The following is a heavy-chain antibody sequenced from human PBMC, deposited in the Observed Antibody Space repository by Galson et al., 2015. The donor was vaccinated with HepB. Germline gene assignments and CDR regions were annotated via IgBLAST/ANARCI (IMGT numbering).Heavy chain of an antibody. V-gene: IGHV3-23*01. Sequence: SLRLSCAVSGFTFSSYAMSWVRQAPGKGLEWVSGLSGSGGRTDYADSVKGRFTISRDNSKNTLYLQMNSLRAEDTAVYYCAKDIGTTWNYYGMDVWGQGTTVTVSS. CDR1: GFTFSSYA. D-gene: IGHD2/OR15-2a*01. CDR2: LSGSGGRT. CDR3: AKDIGTTWNYYGMDV. J-gene: IGHJ6*02.